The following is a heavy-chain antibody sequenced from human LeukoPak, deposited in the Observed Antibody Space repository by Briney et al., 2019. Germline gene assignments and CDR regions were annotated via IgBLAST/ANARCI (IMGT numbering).Heavy chain of an antibody. CDR2: ISYSGST. D-gene: IGHD2-15*01. J-gene: IGHJ5*02. CDR3: ARVYDCSGGSCYSGRYNWFDP. CDR1: GGSITSYY. V-gene: IGHV4-59*01. Sequence: PSETLSLTCIVSGGSITSYYWSWIRQPPGKGLEWIAYISYSGSTNYNPSLKSPVTISVDTSKDQFSLKLSSVTAADTAVYYCARVYDCSGGSCYSGRYNWFDPWGQGTLVTVSS.